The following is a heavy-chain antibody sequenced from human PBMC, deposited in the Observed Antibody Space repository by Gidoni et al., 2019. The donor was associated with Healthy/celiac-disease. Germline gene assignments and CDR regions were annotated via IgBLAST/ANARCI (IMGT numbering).Heavy chain of an antibody. CDR3: ARTDLVTWYFDY. J-gene: IGHJ4*02. Sequence: QVQLQESGPGLVKPSETLSLTCTVSGGSVSSGSYYWSWIRQPPGKGLEWIGYIYYRGSTNYNPSLKSRVTRSVDTSKNQFSLKLSSVTAADTAVYYCARTDLVTWYFDYWGQGTLVTVSS. CDR2: IYYRGST. V-gene: IGHV4-61*01. D-gene: IGHD5-18*01. CDR1: GGSVSSGSYY.